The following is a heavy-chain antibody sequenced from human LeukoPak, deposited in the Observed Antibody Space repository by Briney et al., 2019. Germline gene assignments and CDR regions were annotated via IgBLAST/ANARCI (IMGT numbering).Heavy chain of an antibody. CDR3: AKGTYYDFWGNWFDP. CDR2: ISGSGGNT. V-gene: IGHV3-23*01. Sequence: GGSLRLSCAASGFTFSSYAMSWVRQAPGKGLEWVSAISGSGGNTYYADSVKGRFTISRDNSKNTLYLQMNSLRAEDTAVYYCAKGTYYDFWGNWFDPWGQGTLVTVSS. CDR1: GFTFSSYA. D-gene: IGHD3-3*01. J-gene: IGHJ5*02.